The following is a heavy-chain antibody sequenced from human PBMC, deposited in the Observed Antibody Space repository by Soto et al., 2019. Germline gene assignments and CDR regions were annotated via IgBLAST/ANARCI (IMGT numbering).Heavy chain of an antibody. D-gene: IGHD3-22*01. J-gene: IGHJ5*02. V-gene: IGHV4-31*03. CDR3: ARVQGVSGYYPGQNWFDP. CDR2: IYYSGST. CDR1: GGSISSGGYY. Sequence: QVQLQESGPGLVKPSQTLSLTCTVSGGSISSGGYYWSWIRQHPGNGLEWIGYIYYSGSTYYNPSLKSRVTISVDTSKNQFSLKLSSVTAADTAVYYCARVQGVSGYYPGQNWFDPWGQGTLVTVSS.